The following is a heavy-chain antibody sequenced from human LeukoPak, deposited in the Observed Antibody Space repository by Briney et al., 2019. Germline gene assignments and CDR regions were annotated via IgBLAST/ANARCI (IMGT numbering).Heavy chain of an antibody. J-gene: IGHJ4*02. CDR3: TTANRLTRDSSGYCPDS. D-gene: IGHD3-22*01. CDR2: FDPEDGET. CDR1: GYTLTELS. Sequence: ASVKVSCKVSGYTLTELSTHWVRQAPGQGLEWMGGFDPEDGETVYAQKFQGRVTMTEDTSTDTAYMELSSLRSEDTSVYYCTTANRLTRDSSGYCPDSWGQGTLVTVSS. V-gene: IGHV1-24*01.